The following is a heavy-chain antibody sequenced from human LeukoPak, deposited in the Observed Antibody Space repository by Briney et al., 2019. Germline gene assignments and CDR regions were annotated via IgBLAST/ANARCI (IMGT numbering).Heavy chain of an antibody. J-gene: IGHJ4*02. Sequence: PSETLSLTCTVSGGSISSSSYYWGWIRQPPGKGLECIGSIYYSGSTYYNPSLKSRVTISVDTSKNQFSLKLSSVTAADTAVYYCATQGSGSYYKAVLYWGQGTLVTVSS. CDR1: GGSISSSSYY. CDR3: ATQGSGSYYKAVLY. V-gene: IGHV4-39*07. D-gene: IGHD3-10*01. CDR2: IYYSGST.